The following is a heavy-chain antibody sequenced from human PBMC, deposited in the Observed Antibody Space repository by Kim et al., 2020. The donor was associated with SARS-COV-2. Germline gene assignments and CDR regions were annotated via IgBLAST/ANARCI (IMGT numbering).Heavy chain of an antibody. J-gene: IGHJ6*01. CDR2: LSYDGNT. V-gene: IGHV4-59*01. Sequence: SETLSLTCTVSGGSISRFYWSWVRQPPGKGLEWVAFLSYDGNTNYNPSLKSRVTISRDTSKNQFSLRVTSVSAADTAVYFCARTAPRRSSTAYYFYGLDV. CDR1: GGSISRFY. CDR3: ARTAPRRSSTAYYFYGLDV. D-gene: IGHD3-22*01.